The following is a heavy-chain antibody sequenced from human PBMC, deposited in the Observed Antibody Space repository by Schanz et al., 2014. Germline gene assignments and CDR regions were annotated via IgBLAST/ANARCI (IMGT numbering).Heavy chain of an antibody. CDR2: ISYSGRT. Sequence: QVQLQESGPGLVKPSQTLFLTCTASGASISSRDFYWIWIRQFPGKVLEGIGYISYSGRTYYSPSLKSRLTMSVDTSKNQFSLRLSSVTAADTAIYYCSRGECSSTSCHEVAPPDDWGQGTLVTDSS. D-gene: IGHD2-2*01. V-gene: IGHV4-31*03. J-gene: IGHJ4*02. CDR3: SRGECSSTSCHEVAPPDD. CDR1: GASISSRDFY.